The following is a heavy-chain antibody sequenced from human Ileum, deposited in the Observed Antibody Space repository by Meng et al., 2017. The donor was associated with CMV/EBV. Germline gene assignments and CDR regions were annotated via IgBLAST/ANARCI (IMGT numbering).Heavy chain of an antibody. CDR1: DPTLINCC. V-gene: IGHV4-34*01. D-gene: IGHD1/OR15-1a*01. CDR3: ARGPDNNKGWVH. CDR2: IHPSGST. J-gene: IGHJ4*02. Sequence: DGRFQLSETLSHSRYLYDPTLINCCRSRTPHHPGKTRGCTAQIHPSGSTHYNPSLKTQIRISMHMSNNQFSLKVSSVTAADTAVDYCARGPDNNKGWVHWGQGTLVTVSS.